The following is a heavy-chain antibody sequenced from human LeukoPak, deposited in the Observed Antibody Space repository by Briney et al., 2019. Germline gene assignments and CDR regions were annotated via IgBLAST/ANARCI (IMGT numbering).Heavy chain of an antibody. J-gene: IGHJ3*02. CDR1: GGSFSGYY. CDR2: INHSGST. Sequence: SETLSLTCAVYGGSFSGYYWSWIRQPPGKGLEWIGEINHSGSTNYNPSRKSRVTISVDTSKNQFSLKLSSVTAADTAVYYCARVGSYIPRFDIWGQGTMVTVSS. V-gene: IGHV4-34*01. D-gene: IGHD3-10*01. CDR3: ARVGSYIPRFDI.